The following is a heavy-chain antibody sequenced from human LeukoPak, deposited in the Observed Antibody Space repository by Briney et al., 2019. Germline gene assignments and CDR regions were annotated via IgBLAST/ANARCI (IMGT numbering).Heavy chain of an antibody. CDR3: ATDSGGYFDWLLRSYFDY. J-gene: IGHJ4*02. D-gene: IGHD3-9*01. V-gene: IGHV3-21*01. Sequence: TGGSLRLSCAASGLIFGSYSRNWVRQAPGKGLEWVSSISSSSSYIYYADSVKRRFTISRDNAKHSLYLQMNSLRAEDTAVYYCATDSGGYFDWLLRSYFDYRGQGTLITVSS. CDR2: ISSSSSYI. CDR1: GLIFGSYS.